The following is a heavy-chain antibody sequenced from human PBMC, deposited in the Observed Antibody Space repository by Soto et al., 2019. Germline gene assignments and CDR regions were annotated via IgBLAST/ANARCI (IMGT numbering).Heavy chain of an antibody. V-gene: IGHV4-59*11. CDR2: VSNTGIT. D-gene: IGHD2-2*01. CDR3: ARAARFCTKRCYRINYLDP. Sequence: PSKTMYLTSTVSTASISHHYWSWIRPSPGKGLEWIGYVSNTGITCYSRSIQGRVTISVASSKSRICLSLSSVTAADPAIYYWARAARFCTKRCYRINYLDPWGQGARVTV. CDR1: TASISHHY. J-gene: IGHJ5*02.